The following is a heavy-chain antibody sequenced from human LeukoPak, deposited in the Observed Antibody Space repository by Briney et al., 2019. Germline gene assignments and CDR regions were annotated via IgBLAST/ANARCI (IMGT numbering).Heavy chain of an antibody. V-gene: IGHV3-30*18. CDR3: AKIPGADAFDI. D-gene: IGHD3-10*01. J-gene: IGHJ3*02. CDR1: GFTFSSYG. Sequence: GGSLRLSCAASGFTFSSYGMHWVRQAPGKGLEWVAVISYDGSNKYYADSVKGRFTISRDNSKNTLYLQMNSLRAEDTAVYYCAKIPGADAFDIWGQGTMVTVSS. CDR2: ISYDGSNK.